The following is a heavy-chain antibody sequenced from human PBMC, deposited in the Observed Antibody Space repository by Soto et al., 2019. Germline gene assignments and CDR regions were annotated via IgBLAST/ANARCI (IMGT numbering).Heavy chain of an antibody. J-gene: IGHJ6*03. D-gene: IGHD3-10*01. CDR2: INDSGNI. V-gene: IGHV4-34*01. Sequence: QVQLQQWGAGLLKPSETLSITCAVYGGSFSGYQWTWIRQTPGKRLEWIGEINDSGNINYNPSLKSRVTILVDTPKKQISLKLSSVTAADTAVYYCARGLILWFGEFSRRGGYYYYMDVWGKGTTVTVSS. CDR1: GGSFSGYQ. CDR3: ARGLILWFGEFSRRGGYYYYMDV.